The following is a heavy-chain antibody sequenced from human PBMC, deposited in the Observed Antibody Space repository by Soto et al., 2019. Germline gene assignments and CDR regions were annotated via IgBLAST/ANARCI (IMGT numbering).Heavy chain of an antibody. CDR1: GGSISSSFYY. CDR3: ARSARSGYDYFDY. Sequence: SETLSHTCTVSGGSISSSFYYWGWIRQPPGKGLEWIASIHYSGSTYYNPSLRSRVSISVDTSRNQFSLKLSSVTAADAAVYYCARSARSGYDYFDYWGQGTLVTVSS. V-gene: IGHV4-39*01. D-gene: IGHD5-12*01. CDR2: IHYSGST. J-gene: IGHJ4*02.